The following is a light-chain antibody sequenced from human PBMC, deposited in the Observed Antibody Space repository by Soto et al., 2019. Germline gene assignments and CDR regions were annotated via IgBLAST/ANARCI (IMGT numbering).Light chain of an antibody. CDR2: DAS. Sequence: IQMTQTPSTLCASVGDRVTITCRASQGISSWLAWYQQKPGKAPKLLIYDASSLESGVPSRFSGSGSGTDFTLTISSLQPEDFATYYCQQSYSRPTFGPGTRLEIK. CDR1: QGISSW. J-gene: IGKJ5*01. CDR3: QQSYSRPT. V-gene: IGKV1-5*01.